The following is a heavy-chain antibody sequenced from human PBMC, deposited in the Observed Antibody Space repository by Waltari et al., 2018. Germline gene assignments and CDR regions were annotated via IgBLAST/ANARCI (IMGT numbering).Heavy chain of an antibody. Sequence: QLHLQESGPGLVKPSETLSLTCTVSGGSISSSSYYWGWIRQPPGKGLEWIGSIYYSGSTSYNPSLKSRVTISVDTSKNQFSLKLSSVTAADTAVYYCARSAAGTNWGQGTLVTVSS. CDR2: IYYSGST. V-gene: IGHV4-39*07. D-gene: IGHD6-13*01. J-gene: IGHJ4*02. CDR3: ARSAAGTN. CDR1: GGSISSSSYY.